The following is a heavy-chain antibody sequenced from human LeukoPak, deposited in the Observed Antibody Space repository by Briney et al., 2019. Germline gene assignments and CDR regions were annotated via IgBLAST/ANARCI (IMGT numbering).Heavy chain of an antibody. CDR3: ARGGIVVVPAAISWFDP. J-gene: IGHJ5*02. D-gene: IGHD2-2*02. V-gene: IGHV1-2*02. Sequence: ASVKVSCKASGYTFTGYYMHWVRQAPGQGLEWMGWINPNSGGTNYAQKFQGRVTMTRDTSISTAYMELSRLRSDDTAVYYCARGGIVVVPAAISWFDPWGQGTLVTVSS. CDR2: INPNSGGT. CDR1: GYTFTGYY.